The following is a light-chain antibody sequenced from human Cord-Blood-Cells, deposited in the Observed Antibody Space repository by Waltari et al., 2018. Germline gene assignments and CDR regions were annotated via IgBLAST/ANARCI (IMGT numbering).Light chain of an antibody. V-gene: IGKV3-11*01. CDR1: QSVSSY. CDR3: QQRSNWPRT. J-gene: IGKJ1*01. CDR2: DAS. Sequence: EIVLTQSPATLSLSPGERATLPCRASQSVSSYLAWYQQKPCQAPRLLIYDASNRATGIPARFSGSGSGTDFTLTISSLEPEDFAVYYCQQRSNWPRTFGQGTKVEIK.